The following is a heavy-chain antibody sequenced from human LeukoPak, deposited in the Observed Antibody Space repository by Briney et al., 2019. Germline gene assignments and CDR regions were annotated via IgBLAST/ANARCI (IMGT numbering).Heavy chain of an antibody. CDR1: GFTYTTYA. Sequence: GGSLRLSCAASGFTYTTYAMTWVRQAPGKGLEWVSVISGSGDSTSYADSVKGRFTISRDNSKNTLYLQMNSVRAEDTAMYYCAIDRGLNVAAADYWGQGTLVTVSS. J-gene: IGHJ4*02. CDR2: ISGSGDST. V-gene: IGHV3-23*01. D-gene: IGHD6-13*01. CDR3: AIDRGLNVAAADY.